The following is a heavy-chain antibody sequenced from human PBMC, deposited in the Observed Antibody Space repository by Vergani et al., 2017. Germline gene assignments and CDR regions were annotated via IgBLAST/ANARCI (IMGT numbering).Heavy chain of an antibody. CDR3: ARPITMIVPSLPGY. J-gene: IGHJ4*02. D-gene: IGHD3-22*01. V-gene: IGHV3-11*04. CDR1: GFSFSDHY. CDR2: ISNSGNTI. Sequence: QVQLVESGGGLVKPGGSLRLSCAASGFSFSDHYMTWIRQAPGKGLEWVSYISNSGNTIEYADSVKGRFTISRDNAKNSLYLQMNSLRAEDTAVYYCARPITMIVPSLPGYWGQGTLVTVSS.